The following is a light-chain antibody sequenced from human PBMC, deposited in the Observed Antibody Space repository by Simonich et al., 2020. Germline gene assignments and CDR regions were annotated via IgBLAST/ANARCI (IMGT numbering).Light chain of an antibody. CDR3: QQYGSSPFT. CDR2: DAS. CDR1: QSVSSSY. J-gene: IGKJ4*01. Sequence: EIVMTQSPGTLSLSPGERATLSGRASQSVSSSYLAWYQQKPGLAPRHLIYDASSRATGIPDRFSGSGSGTDFTLTISRLEPEDFAVYYCQQYGSSPFTFGGGTKVEIK. V-gene: IGKV3D-20*01.